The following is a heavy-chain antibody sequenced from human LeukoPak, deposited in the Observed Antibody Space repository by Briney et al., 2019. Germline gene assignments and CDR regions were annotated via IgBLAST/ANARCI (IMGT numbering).Heavy chain of an antibody. D-gene: IGHD3-10*01. CDR1: GGSISSYY. Sequence: SETLSLTCTVSGGSISSYYWSWIRQPPGKGLEWIGYIYYSGSTNYNPSLKSRVTISVDTSKSQFSLKLSSVTAADTAVYYCARLHGSGSYTDYWGQGTLVTVSS. CDR2: IYYSGST. V-gene: IGHV4-59*08. CDR3: ARLHGSGSYTDY. J-gene: IGHJ4*02.